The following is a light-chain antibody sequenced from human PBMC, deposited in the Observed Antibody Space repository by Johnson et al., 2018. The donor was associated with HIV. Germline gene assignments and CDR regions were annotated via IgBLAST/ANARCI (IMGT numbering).Light chain of an antibody. Sequence: VLTQPPSVSVSLGQMARITCSGEALPKKYAYWYQQKPGQFPVLVIYKDSERPSGIPERFSGSSSGTIVTLTISGVQAEDEADYYCLSADSSGTYGFGTGTKVTVL. V-gene: IGLV3-16*01. CDR2: KDS. CDR1: ALPKKY. J-gene: IGLJ1*01. CDR3: LSADSSGTYG.